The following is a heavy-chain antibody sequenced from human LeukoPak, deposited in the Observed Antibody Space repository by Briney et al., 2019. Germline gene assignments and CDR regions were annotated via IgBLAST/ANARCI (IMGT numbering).Heavy chain of an antibody. CDR2: ISWNSVTI. CDR1: GFTFDDYA. D-gene: IGHD3-10*01. CDR3: AKAGVTMVRGVFFDY. J-gene: IGHJ4*02. V-gene: IGHV3-9*01. Sequence: GGSLRLSCAASGFTFDDYAMHWVRQAPGKGLEWVSGISWNSVTIDYADSVRGRFTISRDSVKNSLYLQMNGLRAEDTALYYCAKAGVTMVRGVFFDYWGQGTLVTVSS.